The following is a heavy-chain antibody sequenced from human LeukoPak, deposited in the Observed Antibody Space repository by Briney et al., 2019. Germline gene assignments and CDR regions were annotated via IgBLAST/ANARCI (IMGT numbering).Heavy chain of an antibody. D-gene: IGHD7-27*01. CDR3: ARGPLGYYYYYGMDV. V-gene: IGHV3-30-3*01. J-gene: IGHJ6*02. Sequence: WIRQPPGKGLEWVAVISYDGSNKYYADSVKGRFTISRDNSKNTLYLQMNSLRAEDTAVYYCARGPLGYYYYYGMDVWGQGTTVTVSS. CDR2: ISYDGSNK.